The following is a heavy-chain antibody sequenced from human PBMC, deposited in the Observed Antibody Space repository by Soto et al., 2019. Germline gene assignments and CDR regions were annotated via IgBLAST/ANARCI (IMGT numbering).Heavy chain of an antibody. D-gene: IGHD3-10*01. CDR3: ANTLLWFGELSRDY. CDR2: ISYDGSNK. Sequence: QVQLVESGGGVVQPGRSLRLSCAASGFTFSSYGMHWVRQAPGKGLEWVAVISYDGSNKYYADSVKGRFTISRDNSKNTLYLQMNSLRAEDTAVYYCANTLLWFGELSRDYWGQGTLVTVSS. V-gene: IGHV3-30*18. J-gene: IGHJ4*02. CDR1: GFTFSSYG.